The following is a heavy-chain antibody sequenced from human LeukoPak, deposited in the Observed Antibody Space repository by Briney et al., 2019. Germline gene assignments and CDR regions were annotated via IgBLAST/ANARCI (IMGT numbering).Heavy chain of an antibody. Sequence: LTGGSLRLSCAASGFTFSGSAMHWVRQASGKGLEWVGRIRSKANSYATAYAASVKGRFTISRDDSKNTAYLQMNSLKTEDTAVYYCTRLSYYYDSSGYYEDYWGQGTLVTVSS. CDR3: TRLSYYYDSSGYYEDY. V-gene: IGHV3-73*01. CDR2: IRSKANSYAT. D-gene: IGHD3-22*01. CDR1: GFTFSGSA. J-gene: IGHJ4*02.